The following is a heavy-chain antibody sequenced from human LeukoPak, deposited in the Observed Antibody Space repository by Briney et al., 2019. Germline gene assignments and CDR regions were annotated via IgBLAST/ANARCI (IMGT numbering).Heavy chain of an antibody. Sequence: PGGSLRLSCAASGFTFSDYYMSWIRQAPGKGLAWVSYISSTSTTIYYADSVKGRFTISRDNAKNSVYLQMNSLGAEDTAVYYCAKGSQGIAVAGAFDYWGQGTLVTVSS. CDR2: ISSTSTTI. V-gene: IGHV3-11*01. J-gene: IGHJ4*02. D-gene: IGHD6-19*01. CDR1: GFTFSDYY. CDR3: AKGSQGIAVAGAFDY.